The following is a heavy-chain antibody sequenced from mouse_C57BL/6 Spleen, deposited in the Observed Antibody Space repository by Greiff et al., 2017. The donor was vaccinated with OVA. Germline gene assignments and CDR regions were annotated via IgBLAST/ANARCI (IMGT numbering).Heavy chain of an antibody. V-gene: IGHV7-1*01. CDR3: ARDDYDYDWFAY. CDR2: SRNKANDYTT. Sequence: EVKLVESGGGLVQSGRSLRLSCATSGFTFSDFYMEWVRQAPGKGLEWLAASRNKANDYTTEYSASVKGRFIVSRDTSQSILYLQMNALRAEDTAIYYCARDDYDYDWFAYWGQGTLVTVSA. D-gene: IGHD2-4*01. J-gene: IGHJ3*01. CDR1: GFTFSDFY.